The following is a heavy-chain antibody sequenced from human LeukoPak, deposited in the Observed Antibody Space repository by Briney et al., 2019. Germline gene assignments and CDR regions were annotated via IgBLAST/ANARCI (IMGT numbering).Heavy chain of an antibody. J-gene: IGHJ4*02. CDR1: GYSSTTYW. Sequence: GESLKISFQGSGYSSTTYWISWVRPMSGKGLEWMGTIDPSDSYTKYSPTFQGHVTISADKSISTAYLQWSSLKASDTAVYYCARSLFDYDILTGHDYWGQGTLVTVSS. D-gene: IGHD3-9*01. V-gene: IGHV5-10-1*01. CDR3: ARSLFDYDILTGHDY. CDR2: IDPSDSYT.